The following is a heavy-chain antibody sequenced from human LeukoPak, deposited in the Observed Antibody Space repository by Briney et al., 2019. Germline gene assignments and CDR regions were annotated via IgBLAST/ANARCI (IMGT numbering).Heavy chain of an antibody. Sequence: GRSLRLSCAASGFTFSNYGMHWVRQAPGKGLEWMTTIWYDGNNKYYADSVKGRFSISRDNSKNTLYLQMNSLRAEDTAVYYYARDYSNRSPDAFDIWGQGTMVTVSS. J-gene: IGHJ3*02. D-gene: IGHD4-11*01. CDR2: IWYDGNNK. V-gene: IGHV3-33*01. CDR1: GFTFSNYG. CDR3: ARDYSNRSPDAFDI.